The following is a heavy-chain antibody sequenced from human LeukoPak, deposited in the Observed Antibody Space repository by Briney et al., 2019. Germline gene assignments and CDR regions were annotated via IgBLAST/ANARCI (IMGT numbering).Heavy chain of an antibody. CDR1: GYTFTGYY. CDR2: INPSGGST. J-gene: IGHJ4*02. V-gene: IGHV1-46*01. Sequence: VASVKVSCKASGYTFTGYYIHWVRQAPGQGLEWMGIINPSGGSTSYAQKFQGRVTMTRDTSTSTVYMELSSLRPEDTAVYYCARHFYDCSGGSCIDPTALDYWGQGTLVTVSS. D-gene: IGHD2-15*01. CDR3: ARHFYDCSGGSCIDPTALDY.